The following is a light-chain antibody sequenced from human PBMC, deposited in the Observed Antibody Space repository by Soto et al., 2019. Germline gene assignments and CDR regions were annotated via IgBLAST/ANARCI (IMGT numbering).Light chain of an antibody. CDR2: KAS. CDR1: QSISSW. CDR3: QHYNNYPWT. J-gene: IGKJ1*01. Sequence: DIQMTQSPSTLSASVRDRVTITCRASQSISSWLAWYQQKPGKAPKPLIYKASILESGVPSRFSGSGSGTEFTLTISSLQPDDFATYYCQHYNNYPWTFGQGTKVDIK. V-gene: IGKV1-5*03.